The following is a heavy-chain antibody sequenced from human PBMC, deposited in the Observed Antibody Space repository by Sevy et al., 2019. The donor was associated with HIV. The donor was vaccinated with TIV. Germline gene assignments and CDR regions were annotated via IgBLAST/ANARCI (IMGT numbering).Heavy chain of an antibody. V-gene: IGHV3-74*01. CDR2: INSDGSST. J-gene: IGHJ2*01. CDR1: GFTFSSYW. D-gene: IGHD3-22*01. CDR3: ARGSGYYSAAYHWYFDL. Sequence: GGSLRLSCAASGFTFSSYWMHWVRQAPGKGLVWVSRINSDGSSTSYADSVKGRFTISRDNAKNTLYLQMNSLRAEDTAVYYCARGSGYYSAAYHWYFDLWGRGTLVTVSS.